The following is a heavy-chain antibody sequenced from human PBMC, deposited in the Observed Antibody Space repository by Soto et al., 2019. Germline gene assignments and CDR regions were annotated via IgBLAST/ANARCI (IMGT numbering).Heavy chain of an antibody. CDR2: IYNSGTT. CDR3: ARGPSGDKVDY. D-gene: IGHD7-27*01. J-gene: IGHJ4*02. CDR1: GGSINTVNYY. V-gene: IGHV4-30-4*01. Sequence: QGQLQDSGPGLVKPSQTLSITCTVSGGSINTVNYYLSWIRQSPYKGMDWIGHIYNSGTTYNNPSLTSRGTISVDTSNNQFYLKRSSVRAADTAVYYCARGPSGDKVDYWGQGTLVTVSS.